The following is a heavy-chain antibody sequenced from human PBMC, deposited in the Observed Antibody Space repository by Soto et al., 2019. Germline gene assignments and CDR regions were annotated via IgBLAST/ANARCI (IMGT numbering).Heavy chain of an antibody. Sequence: NPSETLSLTCTVSGGSISSYYWSWIRQPPGKGLEWIGYIYYSGSTNYNPSLKSRVTISVDTSKNQFSLKLSSVTAADTAVYYCARLGPAYDFWSGYITSNWFDPWGQGTLVTVSS. V-gene: IGHV4-59*01. J-gene: IGHJ5*02. D-gene: IGHD3-3*01. CDR3: ARLGPAYDFWSGYITSNWFDP. CDR2: IYYSGST. CDR1: GGSISSYY.